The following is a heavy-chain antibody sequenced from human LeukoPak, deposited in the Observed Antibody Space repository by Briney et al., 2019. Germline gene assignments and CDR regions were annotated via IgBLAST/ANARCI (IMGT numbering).Heavy chain of an antibody. D-gene: IGHD4-23*01. Sequence: GGSLRLSCAASGFTFSSYNMNWVGQARGKGLAWVSSISSRSNYIYYADSVRGRFTLSRHNAKHPLWPQMNSLRAEDTAVYYCARGERDSGGTFVGHYWGPGTLVTVSS. CDR3: ARGERDSGGTFVGHY. CDR1: GFTFSSYN. J-gene: IGHJ4*02. V-gene: IGHV3-21*01. CDR2: ISSRSNYI.